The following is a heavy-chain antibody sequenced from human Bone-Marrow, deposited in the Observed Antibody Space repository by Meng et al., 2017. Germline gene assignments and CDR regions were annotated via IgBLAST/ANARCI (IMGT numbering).Heavy chain of an antibody. D-gene: IGHD6-19*01. CDR2: FDPEDGET. V-gene: IGHV1-24*01. CDR1: GYTLTELS. CDR3: ATDWRAVAGTMPGIFDY. Sequence: QVQLVQSGAEVKKPGASVKVSCKVSGYTLTELSMHWVRQAPGKGLEWMGGFDPEDGETIYAQKFQGRVTKTEDTSTDTAYMELSSLRSEDTAVYYCATDWRAVAGTMPGIFDYWGQGTLVTVSS. J-gene: IGHJ4*02.